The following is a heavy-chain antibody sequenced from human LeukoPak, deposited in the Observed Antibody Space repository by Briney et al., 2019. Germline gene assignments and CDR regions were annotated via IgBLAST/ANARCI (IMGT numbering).Heavy chain of an antibody. V-gene: IGHV3-53*01. J-gene: IGHJ4*02. CDR2: IYSGGST. D-gene: IGHD3-9*01. Sequence: GGSLRLSCAASGFTVSSNYMRWVRQAPGKRLERVSVIYSGGSTYYADSVKGRFTISRDNSKNTLYLQMNSLRAEDTAVYYCARETETGYSFWGQGTLVTVSS. CDR1: GFTVSSNY. CDR3: ARETETGYSF.